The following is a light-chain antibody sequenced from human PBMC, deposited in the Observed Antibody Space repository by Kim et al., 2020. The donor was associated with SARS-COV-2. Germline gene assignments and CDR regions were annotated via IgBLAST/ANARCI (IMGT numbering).Light chain of an antibody. J-gene: IGKJ3*01. V-gene: IGKV1-8*01. CDR2: TAS. CDR3: QQFYTYPFT. CDR1: QDSNNN. Sequence: SAGDRVTITCRTSQDSNNNLAWYQQKPGIAPKLLTYTASNLQNGVPSRFSGSGSGTEFTLTISCLQSEDFATYYCQQFYTYPFTFGPGTKVDIK.